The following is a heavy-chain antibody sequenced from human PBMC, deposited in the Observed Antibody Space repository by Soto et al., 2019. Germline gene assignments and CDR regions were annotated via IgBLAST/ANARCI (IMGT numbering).Heavy chain of an antibody. D-gene: IGHD5-12*01. CDR2: MYSGGGT. CDR1: GFTVSHNY. J-gene: IGHJ4*02. Sequence: GGSLRLSCAASGFTVSHNYMSWVRQATGKGLEWVSVMYSGGGTYYADSVKGRFTISRHNSKTTLYLQMNSLRPEDTAVYYCASGSPSGRHYWGQGTLVTVSS. CDR3: ASGSPSGRHY. V-gene: IGHV3-53*04.